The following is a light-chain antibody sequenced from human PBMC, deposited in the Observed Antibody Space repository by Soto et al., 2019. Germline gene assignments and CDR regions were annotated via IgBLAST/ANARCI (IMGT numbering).Light chain of an antibody. Sequence: EIVMTQSPATLSVSPGDRATLSCRASESVTSSLAWYQQKPGQPPRLLIYAASTRATDVPARFSGGGSETEFTLTISSLQSEDFAVYYCQQYGSSPRFTFGPGTKVDI. CDR1: ESVTSS. J-gene: IGKJ3*01. V-gene: IGKV3-15*01. CDR2: AAS. CDR3: QQYGSSPRFT.